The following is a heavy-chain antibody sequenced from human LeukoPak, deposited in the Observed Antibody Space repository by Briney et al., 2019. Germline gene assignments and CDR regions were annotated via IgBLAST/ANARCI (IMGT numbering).Heavy chain of an antibody. Sequence: ASVKVSCKASGYTFTSYGISWVRQAPGQGLEWMGWISAYNGNTNYAQKLQGRVTMTTDTSTSTAHMELRSLRSDDTAVYYCARATAGPFWSGYSTGPFDYWGQGTLVTVSS. V-gene: IGHV1-18*01. CDR2: ISAYNGNT. D-gene: IGHD3-3*01. J-gene: IGHJ4*02. CDR3: ARATAGPFWSGYSTGPFDY. CDR1: GYTFTSYG.